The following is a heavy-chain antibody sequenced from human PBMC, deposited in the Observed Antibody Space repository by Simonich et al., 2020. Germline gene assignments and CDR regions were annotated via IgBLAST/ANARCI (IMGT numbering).Heavy chain of an antibody. V-gene: IGHV3-74*01. CDR1: GFTFSSYW. CDR2: INSDGRST. D-gene: IGHD4-4*01. Sequence: EVQLVESGGGLVQPGGSLRISCAASGFTFSSYWMNWDRQAPGKGLVWVSLINSDGRSTHYADSVKGRFTISRDNAKNTLYQQMNSLRAEDTAVYYCARDYSNYDAFDIWGQGTMVTVSS. J-gene: IGHJ3*02. CDR3: ARDYSNYDAFDI.